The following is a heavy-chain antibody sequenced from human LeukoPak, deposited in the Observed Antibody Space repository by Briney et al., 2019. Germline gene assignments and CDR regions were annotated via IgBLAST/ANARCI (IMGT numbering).Heavy chain of an antibody. V-gene: IGHV3-23*01. CDR2: ISGSGGST. CDR1: GFTFSSYA. CDR3: AKVFRRFGVKKPHDY. Sequence: PGGSVRLSCAASGFTFSSYAMIWLRPAPGKGLEWVSAISGSGGSTYYADSGKGRFTISRDNSKNTLYLEMNSLRAEDTAVYYCAKVFRRFGVKKPHDYWGQGTLVTVSS. D-gene: IGHD3-10*01. J-gene: IGHJ4*02.